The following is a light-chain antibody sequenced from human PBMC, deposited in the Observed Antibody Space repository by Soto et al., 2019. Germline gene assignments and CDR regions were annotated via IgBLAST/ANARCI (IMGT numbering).Light chain of an antibody. J-gene: IGKJ2*01. Sequence: DIQMTQSPSSLSASVGDTVTITCRASQSISVHLNWYQQKPGKVPKLLIYAAFNLHSGVPSRFSGSGSETDFALTTSSLPPEDFATYYCQQSFITPYTFGQGTRLEIK. CDR2: AAF. V-gene: IGKV1-39*01. CDR3: QQSFITPYT. CDR1: QSISVH.